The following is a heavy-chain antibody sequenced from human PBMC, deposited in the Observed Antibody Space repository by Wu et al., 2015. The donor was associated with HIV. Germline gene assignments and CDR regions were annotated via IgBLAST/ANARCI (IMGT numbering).Heavy chain of an antibody. Sequence: QVQLVQSGAEVKKPGSSVKVSCKASGGTFSSYGISWVRQAPRQGLEWMGGIIPMFGTASYTQKFQGRVTITADESTSTAYMGLSSLRSDDTAVYYCARVKYYSGSGNYRPGYWYFDLWGRGTLVTVSS. D-gene: IGHD3-10*01. CDR1: GGTFSSYG. V-gene: IGHV1-69*12. CDR2: IIPMFGTA. CDR3: ARVKYYSGSGNYRPGYWYFDL. J-gene: IGHJ2*01.